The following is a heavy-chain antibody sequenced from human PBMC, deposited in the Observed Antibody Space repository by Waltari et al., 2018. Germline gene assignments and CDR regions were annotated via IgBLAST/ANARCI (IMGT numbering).Heavy chain of an antibody. Sequence: QLQLQESGPGVVKSSEPLSLTCSVSGGPITSSPSSWGWLRPPPGKGLEWIASFYYGGNTYYNPSLKSRVTMSVDTSKNQFSLKLSSVTAADTAVYYCVRGGERSSYTPPFDYWGQGTLVTVSS. CDR1: GGPITSSPSS. V-gene: IGHV4-39*01. CDR2: FYYGGNT. CDR3: VRGGERSSYTPPFDY. D-gene: IGHD1-1*01. J-gene: IGHJ4*02.